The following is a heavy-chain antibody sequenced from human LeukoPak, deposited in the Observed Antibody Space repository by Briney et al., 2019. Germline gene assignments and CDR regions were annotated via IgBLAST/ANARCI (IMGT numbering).Heavy chain of an antibody. CDR3: ARDYTYYYDSSGYWY. J-gene: IGHJ4*02. CDR1: GGTFSSYA. D-gene: IGHD3-22*01. V-gene: IGHV1-69*13. Sequence: ASVKVSCKASGGTFSSYAISWVRQAPGQGLEWMGGVIPIFGTTNYAQKFQGRVTITADESTSTAYMELSSLRSEDTAVYYCARDYTYYYDSSGYWYWGQGTLVTVSS. CDR2: VIPIFGTT.